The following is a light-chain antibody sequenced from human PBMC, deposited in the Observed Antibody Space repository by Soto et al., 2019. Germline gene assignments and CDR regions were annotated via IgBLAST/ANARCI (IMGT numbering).Light chain of an antibody. CDR3: QQYNTWPPGGT. Sequence: TQSPGTLSVSLGERATLSFMAIQSVISRYLAWYQQKPGQAPRLLIYGASTRATGIPARFSGSGSGTEFTLTISSLQSEDFAVYYCQQYNTWPPGGTFGQGTKVDIK. J-gene: IGKJ1*01. V-gene: IGKV3-15*01. CDR2: GAS. CDR1: QSVISRY.